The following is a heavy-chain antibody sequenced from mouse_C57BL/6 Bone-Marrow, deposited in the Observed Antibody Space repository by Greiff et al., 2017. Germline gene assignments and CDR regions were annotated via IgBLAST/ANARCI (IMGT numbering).Heavy chain of an antibody. CDR2: INPNNGGT. V-gene: IGHV1-26*01. CDR3: ARRRAGLLRSAGFAC. Sequence: EVQLQQSGPELVKPGASVKISCKASGYTFTDYYMNWVKQSHGKSLEWIGDINPNNGGTSYNQKFKGKATLTVDKSSSTAYMELRSLTSEDSAVYYCARRRAGLLRSAGFACWGQGTLVTVSA. CDR1: GYTFTDYY. D-gene: IGHD1-1*01. J-gene: IGHJ3*01.